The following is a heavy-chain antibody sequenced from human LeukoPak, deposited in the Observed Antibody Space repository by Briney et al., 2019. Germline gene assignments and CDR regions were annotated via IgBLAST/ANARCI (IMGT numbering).Heavy chain of an antibody. CDR3: ARGLRDYSSGYSDSWFDP. CDR2: INPNSGGT. D-gene: IGHD3-22*01. J-gene: IGHJ5*02. CDR1: GYTFTGYY. V-gene: IGHV1-2*02. Sequence: ASVQVSCKASGYTFTGYYMHWVRQAPGQGVEWMGWINPNSGGTNYAQKFQGRVTMTRDTSISTAYMELSRLRSDDTAVYYCARGLRDYSSGYSDSWFDPWGQGTLVTVSS.